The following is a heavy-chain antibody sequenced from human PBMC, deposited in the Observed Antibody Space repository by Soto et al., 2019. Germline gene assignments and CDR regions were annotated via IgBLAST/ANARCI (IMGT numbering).Heavy chain of an antibody. V-gene: IGHV3-23*01. CDR3: VKDDGGYPSTEPH. D-gene: IGHD3-22*01. Sequence: EVQLLESGGGLVQPGGSLRLSCAASGITISNYPMSWVRQAPGKWLDWVSVISGSGDRTYYADSSKCRFTISKDISRNSLSLQLDSLGVEDTAVYFCVKDDGGYPSTEPHWGQGTLVTVSS. CDR2: ISGSGDRT. CDR1: GITISNYP. J-gene: IGHJ4*02.